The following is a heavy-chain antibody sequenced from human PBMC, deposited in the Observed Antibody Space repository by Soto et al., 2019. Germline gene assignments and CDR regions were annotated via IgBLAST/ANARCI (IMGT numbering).Heavy chain of an antibody. CDR2: VKSQIDGGTT. V-gene: IGHV3-15*01. CDR1: GFTFPDAW. J-gene: IGHJ5*01. Sequence: EVQLVESGGGWAKPGGSVRLSCAASGFTFPDAWMNWILQVPGGGRGGVGHVKSQIDGGTTDSASALDGRITISRDDSKNMVYLQLNRLRTEDTAVYYCATGSARFDFWGQGTLVTVSS. D-gene: IGHD6-6*01. CDR3: ATGSARFDF.